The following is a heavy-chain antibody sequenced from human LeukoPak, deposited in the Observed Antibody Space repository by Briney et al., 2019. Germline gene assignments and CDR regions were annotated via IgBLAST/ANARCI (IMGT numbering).Heavy chain of an antibody. Sequence: PGGSLRLSCAASGFIFNSYGMHWVRQAPGKGLEWVAFIRYDGSNKYYADSVKGRFTISRDNSKNTLYLQTNSLRVEDTAVYYCATLPYYYDSSGSYYFDYWGQGTLVTVSS. CDR2: IRYDGSNK. J-gene: IGHJ4*02. D-gene: IGHD3-22*01. CDR3: ATLPYYYDSSGSYYFDY. V-gene: IGHV3-30*02. CDR1: GFIFNSYG.